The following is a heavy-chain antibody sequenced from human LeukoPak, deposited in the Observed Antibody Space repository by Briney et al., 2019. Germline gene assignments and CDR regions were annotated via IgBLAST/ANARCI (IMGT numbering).Heavy chain of an antibody. Sequence: GGSLRLSCAASGFTFSDYYTSWIRQAPGQGLEWVSYSSSGGSAIYYADSVKGRFTISRDNAKNSVYLQMNSLRAEDTAVYYCATTRYSSASYSVYWGQGTLVTVSS. CDR1: GFTFSDYY. CDR3: ATTRYSSASYSVY. V-gene: IGHV3-11*04. D-gene: IGHD6-19*01. CDR2: SSSGGSAI. J-gene: IGHJ4*02.